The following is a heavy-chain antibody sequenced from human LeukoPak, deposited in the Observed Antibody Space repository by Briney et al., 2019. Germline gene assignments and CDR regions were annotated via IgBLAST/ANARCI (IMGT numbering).Heavy chain of an antibody. Sequence: SVKVSCKASGFTFTTSAVQWVRQARGQRLEWIGRIVVGSGHTDHAQKFQGRLTITRDISTSTAYMELSSLTSDDTAVYYCAAVPNANAWYWDDAFDIWGQGTMVTVSS. CDR1: GFTFTTSA. D-gene: IGHD2-8*02. V-gene: IGHV1-58*01. CDR2: IVVGSGHT. CDR3: AAVPNANAWYWDDAFDI. J-gene: IGHJ3*02.